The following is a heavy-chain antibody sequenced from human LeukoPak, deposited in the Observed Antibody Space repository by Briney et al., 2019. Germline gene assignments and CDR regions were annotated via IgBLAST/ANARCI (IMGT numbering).Heavy chain of an antibody. V-gene: IGHV4-39*01. CDR1: GFTFSSYA. J-gene: IGHJ4*02. Sequence: GSLRLSCAASGFTFSSYAMSWIRQPPGKGLEWIGSIYYSGSTYYNPSLKSRVTISVDTSKNQFSLKLSSVTAADTAVYYCASRDCSGGSCYYVSSYYFDYWGQGTLVTVSS. D-gene: IGHD2-15*01. CDR3: ASRDCSGGSCYYVSSYYFDY. CDR2: IYYSGST.